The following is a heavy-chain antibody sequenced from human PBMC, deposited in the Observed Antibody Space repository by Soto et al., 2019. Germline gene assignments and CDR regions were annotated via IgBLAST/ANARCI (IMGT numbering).Heavy chain of an antibody. V-gene: IGHV3-30*18. Sequence: QVQLVESGGGVVQPGRSLRLSCAASGFTFSYYGMHWVRQAPGKGLEWVAVISHDGSNKYYADSVKGRFTISRDTSRNTLSLQMNSLRPEDTAVYYCAKDGWNFGSGGELDYGGQGTLVTVSS. CDR1: GFTFSYYG. CDR3: AKDGWNFGSGGELDY. CDR2: ISHDGSNK. J-gene: IGHJ4*02. D-gene: IGHD3-10*01.